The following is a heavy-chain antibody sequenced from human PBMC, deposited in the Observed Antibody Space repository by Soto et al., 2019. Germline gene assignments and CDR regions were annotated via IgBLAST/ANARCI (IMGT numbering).Heavy chain of an antibody. Sequence: APVKVSCKASGYSLRDNYIHWVRQTPGQGLEWMGWINPNSSGTVYAQKFQGRITMARDTSLTTVYMQLNRLTSHCWAVYSCARDLIVDGPDHYAMDFCRKVHRVTVSS. CDR1: GYSLRDNY. J-gene: IGHJ6*04. V-gene: IGHV1-2*02. D-gene: IGHD3-22*01. CDR2: INPNSSGT. CDR3: ARDLIVDGPDHYAMDF.